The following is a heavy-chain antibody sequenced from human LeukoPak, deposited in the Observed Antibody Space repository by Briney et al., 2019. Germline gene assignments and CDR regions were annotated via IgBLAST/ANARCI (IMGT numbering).Heavy chain of an antibody. CDR3: ARARTYSSGWWYYFDY. CDR2: LYSGSST. J-gene: IGHJ4*02. Sequence: PGGSLRLSCAASGFTVSSNYRSWVRQAPGKGREWVSNLYSGSSTYYADSVKGRFTISRDTSRNTLYLQLNSLRAQDTAIYYCARARTYSSGWWYYFDYWGQGTLVTVSS. D-gene: IGHD6-19*01. V-gene: IGHV3-66*01. CDR1: GFTVSSNY.